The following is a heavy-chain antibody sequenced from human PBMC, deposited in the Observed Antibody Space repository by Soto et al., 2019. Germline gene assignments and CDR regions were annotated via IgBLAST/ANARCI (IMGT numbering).Heavy chain of an antibody. CDR2: IYYSGST. CDR1: GGSISSSNYY. V-gene: IGHV4-39*01. D-gene: IGHD3-3*01. J-gene: IGHJ6*02. Sequence: QLQLQPSGPGLVKPSETLSLTCTVSGGSISSSNYYWGWIRQRPGKGLEWIGSIYYSGSTYYNPSLKSRVTISVDTSKNLFSLKLSSVTAADTAVYYCRAYDFWSGFLDVWGQGTTVTVSS. CDR3: RAYDFWSGFLDV.